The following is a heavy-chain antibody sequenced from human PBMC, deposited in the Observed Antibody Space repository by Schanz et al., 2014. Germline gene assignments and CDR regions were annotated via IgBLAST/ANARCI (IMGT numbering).Heavy chain of an antibody. V-gene: IGHV1-18*01. D-gene: IGHD6-13*01. CDR2: ISPYTGNT. J-gene: IGHJ4*02. CDR1: GYTFSDYG. Sequence: QVQLVQSGDEVKKPGASVKVSCKTSGYTFSDYGITWVRQAPGQGLEWVGWISPYTGNTHYFDKMEGRVTITADKSTFTAYMDVSSLRSEDTAVYYCASSGAGYSSSWDFDYWGQGTLVTVSS. CDR3: ASSGAGYSSSWDFDY.